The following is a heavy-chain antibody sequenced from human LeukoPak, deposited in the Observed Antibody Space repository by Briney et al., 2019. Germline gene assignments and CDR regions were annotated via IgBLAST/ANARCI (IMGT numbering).Heavy chain of an antibody. CDR3: ALNKGQWELLAY. J-gene: IGHJ4*02. V-gene: IGHV3-23*01. D-gene: IGHD1-26*01. CDR1: GFTFSSYA. Sequence: GRSLRLSCAASGFTFSSYAMHWVRQAPGKGLEWVSTISGSGDGTYYADSVKGRFTISRDNSRNTLYLQMNSLRAEDTAVHYCALNKGQWELLAYWGQGTLVTVSS. CDR2: ISGSGDGT.